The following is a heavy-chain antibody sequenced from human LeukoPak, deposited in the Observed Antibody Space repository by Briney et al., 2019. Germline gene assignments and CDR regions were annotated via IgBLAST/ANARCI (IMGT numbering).Heavy chain of an antibody. Sequence: GGSLRLSCVASGFIFSSYGINWVRQAPGKGLEWVAVISYDGTDKYYTDSVKGRFTISRDRSTNTVSLEMNSLRPEDTAVYYCAKSLSGWWTPGLDYLGQGTLVTVS. J-gene: IGHJ4*02. D-gene: IGHD6-13*01. V-gene: IGHV3-30*18. CDR3: AKSLSGWWTPGLDY. CDR2: ISYDGTDK. CDR1: GFIFSSYG.